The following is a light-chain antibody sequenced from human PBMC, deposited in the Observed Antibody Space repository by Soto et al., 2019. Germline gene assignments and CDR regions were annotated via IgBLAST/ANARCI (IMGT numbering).Light chain of an antibody. CDR2: DAS. CDR3: QQRSNWPQLT. V-gene: IGKV3-11*01. Sequence: EIVLTQSPATLSLSPGERATLSCRASQSVSSYLAWYQQKPGQAPRLLIYDASNRATGIPARFSGSGYGTDFTLTISSLEPEDFVVYYCQQRSNWPQLTFGGGTKVEIK. J-gene: IGKJ4*01. CDR1: QSVSSY.